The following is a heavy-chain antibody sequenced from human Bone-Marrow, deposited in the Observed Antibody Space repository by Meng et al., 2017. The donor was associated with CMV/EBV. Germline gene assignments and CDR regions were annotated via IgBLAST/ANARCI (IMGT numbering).Heavy chain of an antibody. Sequence: ASVKVSCKVSGYTLTELSMHWVRQAPGKGLEWMGGFDPEDGETIYAQKFQGRVTITRNTSISTAYMELSSLRSEDTAVNDCARGNRRSSTSFDRWGQGTLVTVSS. CDR3: ARGNRRSSTSFDR. CDR1: GYTLTELS. V-gene: IGHV1-24*01. D-gene: IGHD2-2*01. CDR2: FDPEDGET. J-gene: IGHJ4*02.